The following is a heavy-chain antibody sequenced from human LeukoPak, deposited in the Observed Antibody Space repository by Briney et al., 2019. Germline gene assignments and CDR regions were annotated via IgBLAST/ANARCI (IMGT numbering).Heavy chain of an antibody. CDR3: ARDSVEMATVINYYYYYYMDV. CDR1: GYTFTSYY. CDR2: INPSGGST. V-gene: IGHV1-46*01. J-gene: IGHJ6*03. Sequence: ASVKVSCKASGYTFTSYYMHWVRQAPGQGLEWMGIINPSGGSTSYAQKFQGRVTMTRDMSTSTAYMELSSLRSEDTAVYYCARDSVEMATVINYYYYYYMDVWGKGTTVTVSS. D-gene: IGHD5-24*01.